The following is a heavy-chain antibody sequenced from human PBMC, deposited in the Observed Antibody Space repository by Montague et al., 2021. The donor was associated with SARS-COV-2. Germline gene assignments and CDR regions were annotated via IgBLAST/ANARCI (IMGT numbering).Heavy chain of an antibody. V-gene: IGHV3-9*01. CDR2: ISWNSGSI. CDR1: GFSFDDYA. D-gene: IGHD2/OR15-2a*01. Sequence: SLRLSCAASGFSFDDYAMHWVRQAPGKGLEWVSGISWNSGSIGYADSVKGRFTISRDNAKNSLYLQMNSLRADDTALYYCVKEIVRRSVISAPDYWGQGTLVTVSS. J-gene: IGHJ4*02. CDR3: VKEIVRRSVISAPDY.